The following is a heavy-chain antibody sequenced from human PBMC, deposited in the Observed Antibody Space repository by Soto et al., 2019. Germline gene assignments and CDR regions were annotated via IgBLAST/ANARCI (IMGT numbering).Heavy chain of an antibody. Sequence: ASVKVSCKASGYTFTSYGISWVRQAPGQGLEWMGWISAYNGNTNYAQKLQGRVTMTTDTSTSTAYMELRSLRSDDTAVYYCARVPDTYSSSPWYWFDPWGQGTLVTVSS. CDR3: ARVPDTYSSSPWYWFDP. V-gene: IGHV1-18*01. CDR1: GYTFTSYG. D-gene: IGHD6-6*01. CDR2: ISAYNGNT. J-gene: IGHJ5*02.